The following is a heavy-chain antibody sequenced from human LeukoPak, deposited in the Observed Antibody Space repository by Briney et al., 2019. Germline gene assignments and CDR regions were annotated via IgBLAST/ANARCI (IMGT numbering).Heavy chain of an antibody. CDR2: INHSGST. CDR1: GGSFSGYY. CDR3: ANLGIAAAGKTKKYDY. V-gene: IGHV4-34*01. Sequence: PSETLSLTCAVYGGSFSGYYWSWIRQPPGKGLEWIGEINHSGSTNYNPSLKSRVTISVDTSKNQFSLKLSSVTAADTAVYYCANLGIAAAGKTKKYDYWGQGTLVTVSS. J-gene: IGHJ4*02. D-gene: IGHD6-13*01.